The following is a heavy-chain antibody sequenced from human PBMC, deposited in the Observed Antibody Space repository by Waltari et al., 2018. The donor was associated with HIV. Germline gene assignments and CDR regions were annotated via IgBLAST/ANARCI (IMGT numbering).Heavy chain of an antibody. V-gene: IGHV3-74*01. D-gene: IGHD1-1*01. Sequence: EVQLVESGGGLVQPGGSLRLSCAVSGFTFSSYWMHWVRQVPGKGLVWVARINSDVSSSSYADSVKGRFTIARGNAKNTLYLQMNSLRAEDTAVYYCARMAARTTWGQGTLVTVSS. CDR1: GFTFSSYW. J-gene: IGHJ5*02. CDR3: ARMAARTT. CDR2: INSDVSSS.